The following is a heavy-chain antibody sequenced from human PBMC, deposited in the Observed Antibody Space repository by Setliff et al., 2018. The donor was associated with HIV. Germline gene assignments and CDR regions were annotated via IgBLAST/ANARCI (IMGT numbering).Heavy chain of an antibody. Sequence: ETLSLTCTVSGDSIRSNFNYWGWIRQPPGKGLQWIGAMYDSETTYYNPSLKSRVTMSVDASRNRFSLKLSSVTAADTAIYYCARHQKVSFMSDHWGQGMLVTVSS. CDR1: GDSIRSNFNY. D-gene: IGHD3-16*01. J-gene: IGHJ4*02. CDR2: MYDSETT. V-gene: IGHV4-39*01. CDR3: ARHQKVSFMSDH.